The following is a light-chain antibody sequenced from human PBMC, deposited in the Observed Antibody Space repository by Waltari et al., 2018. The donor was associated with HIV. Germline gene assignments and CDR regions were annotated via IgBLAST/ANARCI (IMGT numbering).Light chain of an antibody. J-gene: IGLJ2*01. V-gene: IGLV1-40*01. CDR3: QSYDSSLNKV. Sequence: QSVLTQPPSMSGAPGQRVTISCTGSRSNIGSGYEVHWYQQLPGTAPKLLICGNTNRPSGVPDRFSGSKSGTSASLAITGLQAEDEADYYCQSYDSSLNKVFGGGTKLTVL. CDR2: GNT. CDR1: RSNIGSGYE.